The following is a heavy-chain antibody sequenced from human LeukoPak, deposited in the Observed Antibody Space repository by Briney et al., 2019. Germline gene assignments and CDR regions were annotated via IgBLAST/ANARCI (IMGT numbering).Heavy chain of an antibody. CDR1: GFTFSTYW. J-gene: IGHJ4*02. CDR2: IKQDESEK. Sequence: GGSLRLSCAASGFTFSTYWMSWVRQAPGKGLEWVANIKQDESEKYYVDSVKGRFTISRDNVKNSLYLQMNSLRAEDTAVYYCARDRRDGYNLLDYWGQGTLVTVSS. D-gene: IGHD5-24*01. V-gene: IGHV3-7*01. CDR3: ARDRRDGYNLLDY.